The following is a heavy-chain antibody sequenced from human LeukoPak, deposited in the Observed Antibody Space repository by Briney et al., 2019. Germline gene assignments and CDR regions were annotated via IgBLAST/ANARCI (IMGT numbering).Heavy chain of an antibody. CDR2: IYPGDSGP. D-gene: IGHD1-26*01. CDR1: GYSFTSYC. CDR3: GMSGDRVPLQDDVFDV. Sequence: GEPLKISCKVSGYSFTSYCIGWVRQMPGKGLEWMGIIYPGDSGPTYSPSFQGQVTISVDKSINTAYLQWSSLQASDTAMYYCGMSGDRVPLQDDVFDVWGQGTMVTVST. J-gene: IGHJ3*01. V-gene: IGHV5-51*01.